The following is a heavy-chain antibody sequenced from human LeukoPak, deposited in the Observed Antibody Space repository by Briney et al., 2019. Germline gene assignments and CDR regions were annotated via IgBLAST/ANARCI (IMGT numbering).Heavy chain of an antibody. CDR2: IDPSDSYT. D-gene: IGHD6-19*01. V-gene: IGHV5-10-1*01. Sequence: GESLKISCKGSGYSFTSYWISWVRQMPGKGLEWMGRIDPSDSYTNYSPSFQGHVTISADKSISTAYLQWSSLKASDTAMYYCARRGSGWSMDDYWGQGTLATVSS. J-gene: IGHJ4*02. CDR3: ARRGSGWSMDDY. CDR1: GYSFTSYW.